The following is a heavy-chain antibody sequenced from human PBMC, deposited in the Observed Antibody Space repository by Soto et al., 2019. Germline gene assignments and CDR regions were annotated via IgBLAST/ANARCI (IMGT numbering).Heavy chain of an antibody. J-gene: IGHJ5*02. Sequence: TSETLSLTCTVSGGSISSYYWSWIRQPPGKGLEWIGYIYYSGSTNYNPSLKSRVTISVDTSKNQFSLKLSSVTAADTAVYYCARRDSSSGRSPWFDPWGQGTLVTVSS. CDR3: ARRDSSSGRSPWFDP. CDR1: GGSISSYY. CDR2: IYYSGST. D-gene: IGHD6-13*01. V-gene: IGHV4-59*01.